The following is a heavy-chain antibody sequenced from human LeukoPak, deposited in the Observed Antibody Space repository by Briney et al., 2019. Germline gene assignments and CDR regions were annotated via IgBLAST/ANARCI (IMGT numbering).Heavy chain of an antibody. Sequence: GGSLRLSCAASGFTFSSYGMHWVRQAPGKGLEWVAAISYDGRNKYYADSVKGRFTISRDNSKNTLYLQMNSLRVEDTAVYYCAKDAGPLSVGANYWGQGTLVTVSS. D-gene: IGHD1-26*01. CDR1: GFTFSSYG. J-gene: IGHJ4*02. V-gene: IGHV3-30*18. CDR2: ISYDGRNK. CDR3: AKDAGPLSVGANY.